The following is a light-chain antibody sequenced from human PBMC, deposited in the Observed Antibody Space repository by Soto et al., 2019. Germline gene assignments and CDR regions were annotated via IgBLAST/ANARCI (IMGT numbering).Light chain of an antibody. CDR2: GAS. CDR1: QSVSNN. J-gene: IGKJ4*01. V-gene: IGKV3-15*01. Sequence: EIVMTQSPATLSVSAGEKATLSCRASQSVSNNLAWFQQTPGQVPRLLIYGASNRATGVSARFSGSGPGTEFTLTISSLQSEDFAVFYCQQYNNWPLTFGGGTQVDIK. CDR3: QQYNNWPLT.